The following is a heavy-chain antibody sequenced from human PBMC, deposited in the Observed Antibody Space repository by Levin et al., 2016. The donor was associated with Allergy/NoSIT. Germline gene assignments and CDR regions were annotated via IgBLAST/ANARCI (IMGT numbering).Heavy chain of an antibody. J-gene: IGHJ3*02. D-gene: IGHD3-22*01. CDR2: VYHSGTT. Sequence: SETLSLTCTVSGYSISSGYFWGWIRQPPGKGLQWIGSVYHSGTTYYNPSLKSRVIISVDTSKNQFSLKLSSVTAADTAAYYCARVVGYSYDSSGTHDAFDIWGQGTMVTVSS. CDR1: GYSISSGYF. V-gene: IGHV4-38-2*02. CDR3: ARVVGYSYDSSGTHDAFDI.